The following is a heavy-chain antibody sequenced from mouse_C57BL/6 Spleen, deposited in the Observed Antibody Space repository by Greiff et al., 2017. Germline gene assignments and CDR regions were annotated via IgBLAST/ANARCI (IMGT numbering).Heavy chain of an antibody. Sequence: VQLQQSVAELVRPGASVKLSCTASGFNIKNTYMHWVKQRPEQGLEWIGRTGPANGNTKYAPKFQGKATITADTSSNTASRQLSSLPSEDTAIYDCASTTVVATDVDDGGQGTTLTV. J-gene: IGHJ2*01. V-gene: IGHV14-3*01. CDR2: TGPANGNT. D-gene: IGHD1-1*01. CDR1: GFNIKNTY. CDR3: ASTTVVATDVDD.